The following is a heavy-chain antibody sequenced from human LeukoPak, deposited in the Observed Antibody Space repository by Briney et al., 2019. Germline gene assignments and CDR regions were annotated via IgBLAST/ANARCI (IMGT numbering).Heavy chain of an antibody. CDR1: GFTVSSNY. J-gene: IGHJ4*02. Sequence: GGSLRLSCAASGFTVSSNYMSWVRQAPGKGLEWVPVIYSGGSTYYADSVKGRFTISRDNSKNTLYLQMNSLRAEDTAVYYCARAVSSGYDPFDYWGQGTLVTVSS. V-gene: IGHV3-53*01. D-gene: IGHD3-22*01. CDR2: IYSGGST. CDR3: ARAVSSGYDPFDY.